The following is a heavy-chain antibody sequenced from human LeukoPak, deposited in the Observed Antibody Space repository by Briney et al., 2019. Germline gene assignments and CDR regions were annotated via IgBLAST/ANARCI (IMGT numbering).Heavy chain of an antibody. CDR3: ARSLVVVIAIRGAFDI. CDR1: GFTVGSNY. D-gene: IGHD2-21*01. V-gene: IGHV3-53*01. J-gene: IGHJ3*02. Sequence: GGSLRLSCAASGFTVGSNYTSWVRQAPGKGLEWVSVIYSGGSTYYADSVKGRFTISRDNAKNSLYLQMNSLRAEDTAVYYCARSLVVVIAIRGAFDIWGQGTMVTVSS. CDR2: IYSGGST.